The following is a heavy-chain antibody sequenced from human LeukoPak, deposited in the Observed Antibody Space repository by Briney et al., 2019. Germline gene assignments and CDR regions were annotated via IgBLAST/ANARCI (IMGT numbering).Heavy chain of an antibody. CDR1: GYTFTSYG. CDR2: ISAYNGNT. V-gene: IGHV1-18*01. J-gene: IGHJ5*02. Sequence: ASVKVSCKASGYTFTSYGISWVRQAPGQGLEWMGWISAYNGNTNYAQKLQGRVTMTTDTSTSTGYMELRSLRSDDTAVYYCARASRIAATESWGQGTLVTVSS. CDR3: ARASRIAATES. D-gene: IGHD6-13*01.